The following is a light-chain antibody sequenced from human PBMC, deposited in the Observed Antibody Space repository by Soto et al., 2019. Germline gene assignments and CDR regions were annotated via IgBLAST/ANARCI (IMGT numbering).Light chain of an antibody. J-gene: IGKJ1*01. Sequence: DIQMTQSPSSLSASVGDRVTITCRASQGISNYLAWYQQKPGKVHKLLIYAASTLQSGVPSRFSGSGSGTDFTRTISSLQPEDVATYYCQKYNSAPRTFGQGTKVEIK. V-gene: IGKV1-27*01. CDR3: QKYNSAPRT. CDR2: AAS. CDR1: QGISNY.